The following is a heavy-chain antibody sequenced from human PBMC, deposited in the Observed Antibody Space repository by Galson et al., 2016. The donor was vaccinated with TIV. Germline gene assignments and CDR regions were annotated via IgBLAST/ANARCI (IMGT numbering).Heavy chain of an antibody. CDR1: GYRFSSYW. J-gene: IGHJ4*02. Sequence: QSGAEVKKPGESLKISCKGSGYRFSSYWIGWVRQRPGKGLGWLGIIFPDDSDTRYSPSLEGQVTFSADKSIRTAYLQWSSLKASDTAIYYCARHFRYSDSSGYPYFDSWGQGTMVTVSS. CDR2: IFPDDSDT. V-gene: IGHV5-51*01. D-gene: IGHD3-22*01. CDR3: ARHFRYSDSSGYPYFDS.